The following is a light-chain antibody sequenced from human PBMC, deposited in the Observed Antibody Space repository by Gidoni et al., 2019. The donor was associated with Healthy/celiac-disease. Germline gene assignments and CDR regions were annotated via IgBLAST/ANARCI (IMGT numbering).Light chain of an antibody. CDR2: N. V-gene: IGLV3-19*01. J-gene: IGLJ2*01. CDR3: NSRDSSGNHLV. Sequence: SSELTQDPAVSVALGQTVGSHAKETASEAIMQAGKNNRPSGIPDRFSGSSSGNTASLTITGAQAEDEADYYCNSRDSSGNHLVFGGGTKLTVL. CDR1: ASEAI.